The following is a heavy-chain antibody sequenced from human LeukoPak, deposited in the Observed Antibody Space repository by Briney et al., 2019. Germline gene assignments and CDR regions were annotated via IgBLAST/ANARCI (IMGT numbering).Heavy chain of an antibody. CDR2: IWYDGSNK. Sequence: SGGSLRLSCAASGFSFSNYDMHWVRQAPGKGLEWVAIIWYDGSNKYYGDSAKGRFTISRDNSKNTLYLQMSSLRAEDTAMYYCATMDVWGQGTTVTVSS. J-gene: IGHJ6*02. V-gene: IGHV3-33*01. CDR3: ATMDV. CDR1: GFSFSNYD.